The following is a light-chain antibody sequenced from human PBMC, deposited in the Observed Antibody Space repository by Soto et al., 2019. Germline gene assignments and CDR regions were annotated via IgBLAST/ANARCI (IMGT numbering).Light chain of an antibody. CDR1: QSVSSN. CDR3: QQYNNWPPVT. CDR2: GAS. V-gene: IGKV3-15*01. J-gene: IGKJ4*01. Sequence: EIVMTQSPATLSVSPGERATLSCMASQSVSSNLAWYQQKPGQAPRLLIYGASTRATGIPARFSGSGPGTEFTLIISSLQSEDFAVYYCQQYNNWPPVTFGGGTKVDIK.